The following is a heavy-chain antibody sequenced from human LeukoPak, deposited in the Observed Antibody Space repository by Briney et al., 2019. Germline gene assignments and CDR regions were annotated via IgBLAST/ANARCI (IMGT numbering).Heavy chain of an antibody. CDR3: ARGVRGAKIRAFDY. J-gene: IGHJ4*02. CDR1: GGSFSGYY. V-gene: IGHV4-34*01. D-gene: IGHD5-24*01. Sequence: PSETLSLTCAVYGGSFSGYYWSWIRQPPGKGLEWIGEINHSGSTNYNPSLKSRVTISVDTSKNQFSLKLSSVTAADSAVYYCARGVRGAKIRAFDYWGQGTLVTVSS. CDR2: INHSGST.